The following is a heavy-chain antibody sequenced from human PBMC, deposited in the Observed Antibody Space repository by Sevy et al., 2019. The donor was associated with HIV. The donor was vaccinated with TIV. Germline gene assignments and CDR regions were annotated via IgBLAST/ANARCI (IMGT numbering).Heavy chain of an antibody. CDR3: TTDVVYYYDSSGYHPPLYYYGMDV. J-gene: IGHJ6*02. CDR1: GFTFSNAW. D-gene: IGHD3-22*01. V-gene: IGHV3-15*01. Sequence: GGSLRLSCAASGFTFSNAWMSWVRQAPGKGLEWVGRIKSKTDGGTTDYAAPVKGRFTISRDDSKNTLYLQMNSLKTEDTAVYNCTTDVVYYYDSSGYHPPLYYYGMDVWGQGTTVTVSS. CDR2: IKSKTDGGTT.